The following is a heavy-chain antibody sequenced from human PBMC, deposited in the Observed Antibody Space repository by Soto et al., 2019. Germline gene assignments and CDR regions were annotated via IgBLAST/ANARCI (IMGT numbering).Heavy chain of an antibody. CDR3: ARGDGRLSNFDY. CDR1: GGSVSSGSYY. J-gene: IGHJ4*02. D-gene: IGHD2-8*01. Sequence: QVQLQESGPGLVKPSETLSLTCTVSGGSVSSGSYYWSWIRQPPGKGLEWIGYIYYSGSANYTPDLTSRVTISVDTPENQFALKLSSVTAADTAVDYCARGDGRLSNFDYWGQGTLVTVSS. V-gene: IGHV4-61*01. CDR2: IYYSGSA.